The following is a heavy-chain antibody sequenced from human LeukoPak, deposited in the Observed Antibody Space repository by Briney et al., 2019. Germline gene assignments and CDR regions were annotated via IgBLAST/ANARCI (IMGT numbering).Heavy chain of an antibody. CDR3: VGPSEYSSGWGFDY. V-gene: IGHV1-3*01. CDR2: ITAGNGNT. J-gene: IGHJ4*02. CDR1: GYTFTNYA. D-gene: IGHD6-19*01. Sequence: VASVKVSCKASGYTFTNYAMHWVRQAPGQRLEWMGWITAGNGNTKYSQKFQGRVTITRDTSASTAYMELSSLRSEDTAVYYCVGPSEYSSGWGFDYWGQGTLVTVSS.